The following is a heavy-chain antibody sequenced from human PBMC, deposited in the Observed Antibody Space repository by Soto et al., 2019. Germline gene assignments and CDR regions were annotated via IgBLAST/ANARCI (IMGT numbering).Heavy chain of an antibody. D-gene: IGHD5-18*01. Sequence: PGGSLRLSCATSGFTFNNYSMSWVRQAPGKGLEWVSLISGSGESTFYADSVKGRFTISRDNSKNTIYLQMNSLRAEDTAIYYCAKDLPSYIYGRGIFYYWGQGTLVTVSS. CDR2: ISGSGEST. J-gene: IGHJ4*02. CDR1: GFTFNNYS. CDR3: AKDLPSYIYGRGIFYY. V-gene: IGHV3-23*01.